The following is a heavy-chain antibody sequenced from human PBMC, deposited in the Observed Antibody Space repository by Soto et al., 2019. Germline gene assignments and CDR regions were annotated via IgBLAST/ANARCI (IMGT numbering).Heavy chain of an antibody. D-gene: IGHD2-2*01. CDR3: ARALCSSTTCNYYHYMDV. J-gene: IGHJ6*03. Sequence: GGSLRLSCAASGFTFSTYALHWVRQAPGKGLEYVSTISSLGGSIYYANSVKGRFSISRDNSKNTLYLQMGSLRAEDMAVYYCARALCSSTTCNYYHYMDVWGKGTTVTVSS. V-gene: IGHV3-64*01. CDR2: ISSLGGSI. CDR1: GFTFSTYA.